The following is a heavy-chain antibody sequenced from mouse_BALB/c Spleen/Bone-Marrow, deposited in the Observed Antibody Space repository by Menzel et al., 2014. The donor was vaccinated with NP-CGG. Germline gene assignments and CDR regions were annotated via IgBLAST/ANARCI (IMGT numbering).Heavy chain of an antibody. V-gene: IGHV5-17*02. J-gene: IGHJ2*01. CDR2: ISSGSNII. Sequence: EVMLVESGGGLVQPGESRKLSCAASGFTSSSFAMHWIRQAPEKGLEWVAFISSGSNIIHYADTVKGRFTISRDNPKNTLFLQMTSLRSEDTAMYYCGRGDYWGQGTTLTVSS. CDR1: GFTSSSFA. CDR3: GRGDY.